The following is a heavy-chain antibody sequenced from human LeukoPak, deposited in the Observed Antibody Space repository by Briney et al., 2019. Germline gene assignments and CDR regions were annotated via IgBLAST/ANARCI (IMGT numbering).Heavy chain of an antibody. CDR1: GGSFSGYY. J-gene: IGHJ4*02. CDR2: INHREST. Sequence: SETLSLTCAVYGGSFSGYYWSCIRQPTGKGLEWSGEINHRESTNYNPPLERRVTISVDTSKNQCALKLSSVTAADTAVYYCARGRLIRRWLPICWGQGTLVTVSS. V-gene: IGHV4-34*01. D-gene: IGHD5-24*01. CDR3: ARGRLIRRWLPIC.